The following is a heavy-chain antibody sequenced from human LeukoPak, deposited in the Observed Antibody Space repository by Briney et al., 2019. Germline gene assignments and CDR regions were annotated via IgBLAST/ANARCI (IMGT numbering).Heavy chain of an antibody. D-gene: IGHD3-22*01. CDR2: ISGSGGST. Sequence: GGSLRLSCAASGFTFSSHGMNWVRQAPGKGLERVSAISGSGGSTYYADSVKGRFTISRDNSKNTLYLQMNSLRAEDTAVYYCAKVGYYYDSSGRDDAFDIWGQGTMVTVSS. J-gene: IGHJ3*02. CDR3: AKVGYYYDSSGRDDAFDI. CDR1: GFTFSSHG. V-gene: IGHV3-23*01.